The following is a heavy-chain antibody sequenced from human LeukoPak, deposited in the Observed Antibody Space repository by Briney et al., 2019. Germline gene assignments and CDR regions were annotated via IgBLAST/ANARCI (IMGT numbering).Heavy chain of an antibody. CDR1: GFTFSSYS. CDR3: ARGPYGDYVFDY. J-gene: IGHJ4*02. Sequence: EGSLRLSCAASGFTFSSYSMNWVRQAPGKGLEWVSSISSSSSYIYYADSVKGRFTISRDNAKNSLYLQMNSLRAEDTAVYYCARGPYGDYVFDYWGQGTLVTVSS. D-gene: IGHD4-17*01. V-gene: IGHV3-21*01. CDR2: ISSSSSYI.